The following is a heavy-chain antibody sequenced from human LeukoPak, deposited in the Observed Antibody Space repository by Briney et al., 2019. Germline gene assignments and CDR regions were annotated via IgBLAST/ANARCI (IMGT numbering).Heavy chain of an antibody. V-gene: IGHV3-11*03. D-gene: IGHD2-15*01. CDR3: TRHAAEGEY. Sequence: GGSLRLSCAASGFTFSDFYMSWIRQAPGKGLESVSYISGSSSNRNYGDAVKGRFTISRDNAKDSLYLQMNSLRPEDTAVYYCTRHAAEGEYWGQGTLVTVSS. J-gene: IGHJ4*02. CDR2: ISGSSSNR. CDR1: GFTFSDFY.